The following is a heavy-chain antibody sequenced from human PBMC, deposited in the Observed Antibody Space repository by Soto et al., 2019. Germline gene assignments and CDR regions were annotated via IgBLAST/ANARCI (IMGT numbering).Heavy chain of an antibody. Sequence: ASVKVSCKASGYTFTGTFTGYYIHWVRQAPGQGLEWMGWINPNSGGTNYAQKFQGWVTMTRDTSISTAYMELSRLRSDDTAVYYCARGLAAAGTSYYFDYWGQGTLVTVSS. V-gene: IGHV1-2*04. J-gene: IGHJ4*02. D-gene: IGHD6-13*01. CDR1: GYTFTGTFTGYY. CDR3: ARGLAAAGTSYYFDY. CDR2: INPNSGGT.